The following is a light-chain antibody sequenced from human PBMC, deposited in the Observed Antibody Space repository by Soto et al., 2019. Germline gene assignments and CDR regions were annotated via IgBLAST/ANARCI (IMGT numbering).Light chain of an antibody. Sequence: EMVMTQSPATLSVSPGERATLSCRASQSVSSNLAWYQQKPGQAPRLLIYGASTRATGIPARFSGSGSGTEFTLTISSLQSEDFAVYYCQQYGSPPQTFGQGTKVEIK. CDR3: QQYGSPPQT. CDR1: QSVSSN. CDR2: GAS. J-gene: IGKJ1*01. V-gene: IGKV3-15*01.